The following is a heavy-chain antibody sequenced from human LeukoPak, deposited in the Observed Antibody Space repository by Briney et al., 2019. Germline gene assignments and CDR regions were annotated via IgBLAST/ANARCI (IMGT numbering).Heavy chain of an antibody. Sequence: SGGSLRLPCAASGFTFSTYWMSWVRQAPGKGLEWVANIKQDGSEEYYVDSVKGRFTISRDNAKNSLYLQMNSLRAEDTAVYYCAKDDSAGRYYCGMDVWGKGTTVTVSS. D-gene: IGHD1-26*01. V-gene: IGHV3-7*01. CDR3: AKDDSAGRYYCGMDV. J-gene: IGHJ6*04. CDR2: IKQDGSEE. CDR1: GFTFSTYW.